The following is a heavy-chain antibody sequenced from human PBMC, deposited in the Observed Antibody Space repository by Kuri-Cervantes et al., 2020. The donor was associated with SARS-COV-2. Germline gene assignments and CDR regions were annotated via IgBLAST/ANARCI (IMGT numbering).Heavy chain of an antibody. J-gene: IGHJ4*02. Sequence: GGSLRLSCAASGFTFSSYAMHWVRQAPGKGLEWVAVISYDGSNKYYADSVKGRFTISRDNSKNTLYLQMNSLRAEDTAVYYCAKETYGYPYYFDYWGQGTLVTVSS. CDR1: GFTFSSYA. CDR3: AKETYGYPYYFDY. D-gene: IGHD5-18*01. V-gene: IGHV3-30*01. CDR2: ISYDGSNK.